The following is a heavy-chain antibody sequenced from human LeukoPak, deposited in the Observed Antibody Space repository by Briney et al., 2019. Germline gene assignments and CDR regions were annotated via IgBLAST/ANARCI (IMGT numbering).Heavy chain of an antibody. CDR1: GFIFSNYG. D-gene: IGHD6-13*01. Sequence: GGTLRLSCVGSGFIFSNYGMSWVRQAPGKGLEWVSHIGGSGGSTYYADSVKGRFTISRDNSKNTLYLQMNSLRAEDTAVYYCAKDRGSSSWSSIDSWGQGTLVTVSS. CDR2: IGGSGGST. J-gene: IGHJ4*02. V-gene: IGHV3-23*01. CDR3: AKDRGSSSWSSIDS.